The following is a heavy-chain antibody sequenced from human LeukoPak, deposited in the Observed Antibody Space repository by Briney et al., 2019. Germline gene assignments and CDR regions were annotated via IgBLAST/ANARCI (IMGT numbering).Heavy chain of an antibody. CDR1: GFTFSSYA. J-gene: IGHJ4*02. D-gene: IGHD4-11*01. CDR2: ISASGGST. CDR3: AKRLTVLGPYFDY. Sequence: GGPLRLSCAASGFTFSSYAMSWVRQAPGKGLEWVSAISASGGSTYYADSVKGRFAISRDNSKNTLLLQMNSLRVEDTAIYYCAKRLTVLGPYFDYWGRGTLVTVSS. V-gene: IGHV3-23*01.